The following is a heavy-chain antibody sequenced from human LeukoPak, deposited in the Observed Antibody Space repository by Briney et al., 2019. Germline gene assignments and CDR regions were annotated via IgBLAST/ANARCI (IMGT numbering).Heavy chain of an antibody. CDR2: ISAYNGNT. Sequence: ASVTVSCTASGYTFTSYGISWVRQAPGQGLEWMGWISAYNGNTNYAQKLQGRVTMTTDTSTSTAYMELRSLRSDDTAVYYCARGKYDYGDYYGMDVWGRGTTVTVSS. V-gene: IGHV1-18*01. J-gene: IGHJ6*02. CDR1: GYTFTSYG. CDR3: ARGKYDYGDYYGMDV. D-gene: IGHD4-17*01.